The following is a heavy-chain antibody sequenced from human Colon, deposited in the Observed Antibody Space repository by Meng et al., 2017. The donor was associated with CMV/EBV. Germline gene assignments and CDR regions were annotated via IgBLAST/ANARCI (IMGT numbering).Heavy chain of an antibody. Sequence: ASVKVSFKASVYSFIGFHIHWVRQAPGQGLEWLGWLNPHTGAINYAQKFQGRVTMTRDTSISTAYMELSSLRSDDTAIYYCARPVSQAMAFSYWGPGTPVTVSS. D-gene: IGHD5-24*01. CDR3: ARPVSQAMAFSY. V-gene: IGHV1-2*02. CDR2: LNPHTGAI. CDR1: VYSFIGFH. J-gene: IGHJ4*02.